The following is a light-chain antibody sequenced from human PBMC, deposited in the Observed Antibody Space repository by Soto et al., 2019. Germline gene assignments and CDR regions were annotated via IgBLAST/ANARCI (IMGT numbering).Light chain of an antibody. Sequence: SYELTRPPSVSVSPGQTASITCSGDKLGDKYACWYQQKPGQSPVPVIYQDSKRPSGIPERFSGSNSGNTATLTISGTQAMDEADYYCQAWDSSTVVFGGGTKLTVL. V-gene: IGLV3-1*01. CDR3: QAWDSSTVV. CDR2: QDS. CDR1: KLGDKY. J-gene: IGLJ2*01.